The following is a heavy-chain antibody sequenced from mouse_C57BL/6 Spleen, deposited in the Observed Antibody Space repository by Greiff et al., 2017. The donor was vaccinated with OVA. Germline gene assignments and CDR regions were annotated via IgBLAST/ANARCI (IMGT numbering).Heavy chain of an antibody. CDR1: GYTFTSYW. D-gene: IGHD3-2*02. CDR2: IHPNSGST. CDR3: AREASSGYFAWFAY. J-gene: IGHJ3*01. Sequence: QVQLQQPGAELVKPGASVKLSCKASGYTFTSYWMHWVKQRPGQGLEWIGMIHPNSGSTNYNEKFKSKATLTVDKSSSTAYMQLSSLTAEDSAVYYCAREASSGYFAWFAYWGQGTLVTVSA. V-gene: IGHV1-64*01.